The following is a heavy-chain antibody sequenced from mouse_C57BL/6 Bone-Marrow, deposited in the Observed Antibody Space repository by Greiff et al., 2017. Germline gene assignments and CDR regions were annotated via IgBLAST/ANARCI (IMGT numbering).Heavy chain of an antibody. Sequence: QVQLQQPGAELVRPGTSVKLSCKASGYTFTSYWMHWVKQRPGQGLEWIGVIDPSDSYTNYNQKFKGKATLTVDTSSSTAYMQLSSLTSEDSAVXYCARGGYWGQGTLVTVSA. CDR2: IDPSDSYT. J-gene: IGHJ3*01. CDR1: GYTFTSYW. V-gene: IGHV1-59*01. CDR3: ARGGY.